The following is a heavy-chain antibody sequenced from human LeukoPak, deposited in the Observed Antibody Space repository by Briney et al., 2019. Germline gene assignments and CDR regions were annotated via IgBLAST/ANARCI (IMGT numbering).Heavy chain of an antibody. CDR1: GGSISSHY. V-gene: IGHV4-59*11. CDR3: ARAPFVYYDFWSGYYTGRFGWFDP. J-gene: IGHJ5*02. Sequence: SETLSLTCTVSGGSISSHYWSWIRQPPGKGLEWIGYIYYSGSTNYNPSLKSRVTISVDTSKNQFSLKLSPVTAADTAVYYCARAPFVYYDFWSGYYTGRFGWFDPWGQGTLVTVSS. D-gene: IGHD3-3*01. CDR2: IYYSGST.